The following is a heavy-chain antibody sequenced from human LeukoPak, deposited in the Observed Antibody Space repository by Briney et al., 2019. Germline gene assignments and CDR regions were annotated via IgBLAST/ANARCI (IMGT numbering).Heavy chain of an antibody. CDR1: GFTFSDYY. V-gene: IGHV3-11*06. CDR3: ARDSFGDYECLADY. CDR2: ISSSSSYT. D-gene: IGHD4-17*01. Sequence: GVSQRLSCAPSGFTFSDYYMSCIRQAPGGGLEWVSYISSSSSYTNYAGSVKGRLTISRDNAKNSLYLQMNSLRAEDTAVYYCARDSFGDYECLADYWVQGTLVTVSA. J-gene: IGHJ4*02.